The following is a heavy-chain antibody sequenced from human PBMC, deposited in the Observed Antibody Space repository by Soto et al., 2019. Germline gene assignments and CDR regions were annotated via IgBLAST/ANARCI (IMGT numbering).Heavy chain of an antibody. J-gene: IGHJ4*02. CDR3: AKDLSRDITMIVVVTRPLFDY. D-gene: IGHD3-22*01. CDR1: GFTFSSYA. CDR2: ISGSGGST. V-gene: IGHV3-23*01. Sequence: GGSLRLSCAASGFTFSSYAMSWVRQAPGKGLEWVSAISGSGGSTYYADSVKGRFTISRDNSKNTLYLQMNSLRAEDTAVYYCAKDLSRDITMIVVVTRPLFDYWGQGTLVTVSS.